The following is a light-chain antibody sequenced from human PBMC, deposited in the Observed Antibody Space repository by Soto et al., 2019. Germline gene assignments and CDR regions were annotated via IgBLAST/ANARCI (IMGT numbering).Light chain of an antibody. CDR3: QHYGRSPLT. CDR2: GAS. CDR1: QSISSGY. V-gene: IGKV3-20*01. Sequence: EIVLTQSPGTLSLSPGERATLSCRTSQSISSGYLAWYQQKPGQAPRLLIYGASNRATGIPDRFSGSGSGTDFTITISRLEPEDFAFYYCQHYGRSPLTLGPGTKVDIK. J-gene: IGKJ3*01.